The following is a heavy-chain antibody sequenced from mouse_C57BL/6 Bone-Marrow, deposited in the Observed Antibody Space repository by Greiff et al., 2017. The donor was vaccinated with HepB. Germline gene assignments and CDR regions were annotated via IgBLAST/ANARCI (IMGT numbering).Heavy chain of an antibody. CDR3: VRGTTVPHWYFDV. CDR2: IRSKSNNYAT. CDR1: GFSFNTYA. V-gene: IGHV10-1*01. D-gene: IGHD1-1*01. Sequence: EVQRVESGGGLVQPKGSLKLSCAASGFSFNTYAMNWVRQAPGKGLEWVARIRSKSNNYATYYADSVKDRFTISRDDSESMLYLQMNNLKTEDTAMYYCVRGTTVPHWYFDVWGTGTTVTVSS. J-gene: IGHJ1*03.